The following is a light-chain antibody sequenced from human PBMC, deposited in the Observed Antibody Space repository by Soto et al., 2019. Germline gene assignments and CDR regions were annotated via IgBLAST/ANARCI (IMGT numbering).Light chain of an antibody. CDR1: SGHSSYA. CDR3: QTWGTGIVV. J-gene: IGLJ2*01. CDR2: LNSDGSH. V-gene: IGLV4-69*01. Sequence: QSLLTQSPSASASLGASVKLTCTLSSGHSSYAIAWHQQQPEKGPRYLMKLNSDGSHSKGDGIPDRFSGSSSGAERYLTISRLQSDDDADYYCQTWGTGIVVFGGGTKLTVL.